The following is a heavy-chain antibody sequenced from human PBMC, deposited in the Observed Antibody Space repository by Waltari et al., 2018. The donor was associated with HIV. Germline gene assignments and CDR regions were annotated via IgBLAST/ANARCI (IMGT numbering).Heavy chain of an antibody. CDR3: ARFEGLSGGYYYYGMDV. CDR2: IYYSGST. D-gene: IGHD2-15*01. CDR1: GGSISSYY. Sequence: QVQLQESGPGLVKPSETLSLTCTVSGGSISSYYWSWIRQPPGKGLEWSGYIYYSGSTNYNPSLKSRVTISVDTSKNQFSLKLSSVTAADTAVYYCARFEGLSGGYYYYGMDVWGQGTTVTVSS. J-gene: IGHJ6*02. V-gene: IGHV4-59*01.